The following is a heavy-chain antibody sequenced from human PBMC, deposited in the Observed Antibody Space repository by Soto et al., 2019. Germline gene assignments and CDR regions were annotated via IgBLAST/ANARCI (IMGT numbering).Heavy chain of an antibody. CDR3: ARGGASSKWFAP. Sequence: SETLSLTCTVSGGSITSAGSFWSWIRQYPGKGPEWIAFIGYSGATSYNPSLASRVTISVDTSKSQFSLNLRSVNAADTAVYYCARGGASSKWFAPWGQGTLVTVSS. CDR2: IGYSGAT. D-gene: IGHD2-15*01. J-gene: IGHJ5*02. CDR1: GGSITSAGSF. V-gene: IGHV4-31*03.